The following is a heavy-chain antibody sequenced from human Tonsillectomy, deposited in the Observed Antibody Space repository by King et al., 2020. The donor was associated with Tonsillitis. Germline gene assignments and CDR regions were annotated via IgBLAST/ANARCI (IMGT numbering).Heavy chain of an antibody. V-gene: IGHV3-23*04. D-gene: IGHD5-12*01. CDR1: GFTFSSYA. CDR2: ISGSGGST. CDR3: AKAGSDYDLRYYYYGMDV. Sequence: VQLVESGGGLVQPGGSLRLSCAASGFTFSSYAMSWVRQAPGKGLEWVSGISGSGGSTYYTDSVKGRFTISRANSKNTLYLQMNSLRAEDTAVFYCAKAGSDYDLRYYYYGMDVWGQGTTVTVSS. J-gene: IGHJ6*02.